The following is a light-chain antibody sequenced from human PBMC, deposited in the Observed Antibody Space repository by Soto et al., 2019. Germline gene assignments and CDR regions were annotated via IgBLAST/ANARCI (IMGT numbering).Light chain of an antibody. CDR2: DVS. V-gene: IGLV2-14*01. Sequence: QSVLTQPASVSGSPGQSITISCTGTSSDVGGYNYVSWYQQHPGKAPKLMIYDVSNRPSGVSNRFSGSKSGNTASLTISGLQPEDEADYYYSSYTSTSTIAGVFGGGTKLTVL. CDR1: SSDVGGYNY. J-gene: IGLJ2*01. CDR3: SSYTSTSTIAGV.